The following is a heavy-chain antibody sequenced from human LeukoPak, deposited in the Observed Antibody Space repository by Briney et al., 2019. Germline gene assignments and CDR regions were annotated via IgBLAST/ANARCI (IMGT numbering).Heavy chain of an antibody. CDR2: IYYSGST. CDR1: GGSISSYY. CDR3: ASAFTIRDAFDI. V-gene: IGHV4-59*01. D-gene: IGHD3-9*01. Sequence: PSETLSLTCTVSGGSISSYYWSWIRQPPGKGLEWIGYIYYSGSTNYNPSLKSRVTISVDTSKNQFSLKLSSVTAADTAVYYCASAFTIRDAFDIWGRGTMVTVSS. J-gene: IGHJ3*02.